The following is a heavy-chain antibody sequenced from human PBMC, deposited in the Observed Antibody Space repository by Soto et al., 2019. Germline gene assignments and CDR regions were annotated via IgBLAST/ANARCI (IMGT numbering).Heavy chain of an antibody. CDR2: ISAYSGNT. CDR1: GYTVTSFG. CDR3: ARGNQWASPDY. J-gene: IGHJ4*02. Sequence: ASVKVSCKASGYTVTSFGITLVRQAPGQGLEWMGWISAYSGNTNYAQKFQGRVTMTTDTSTTTAYMELRSLRYDDMAVYYCARGNQWASPDYWGPGNLVTVSS. V-gene: IGHV1-18*03. D-gene: IGHD1-26*01.